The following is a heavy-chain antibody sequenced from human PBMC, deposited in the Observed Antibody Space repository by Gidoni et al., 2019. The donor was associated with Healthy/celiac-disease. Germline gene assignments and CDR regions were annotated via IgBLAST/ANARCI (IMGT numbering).Heavy chain of an antibody. V-gene: IGHV3-11*06. Sequence: QVQLVESGGGFVKPGGSLRLSCAASGFTFRDYYMSWIRQAPGKGLEWVSYMSSSSSYTNYADSVKGRFTISRDNAKNSLYLQMNSLRAEDTAVYYCARGGSYCTNGVCEAAFDIWGQGTMVTVSS. CDR1: GFTFRDYY. CDR2: MSSSSSYT. CDR3: ARGGSYCTNGVCEAAFDI. D-gene: IGHD2-8*01. J-gene: IGHJ3*02.